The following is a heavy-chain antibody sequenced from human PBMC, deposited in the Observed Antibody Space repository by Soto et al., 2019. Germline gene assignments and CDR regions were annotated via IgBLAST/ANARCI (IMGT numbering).Heavy chain of an antibody. Sequence: PSETLSLTCTVSGGSISSDNFFWIWIRQPPGEGLEWIGYIYYRGSTYYNPSLESRLTLLVDTSKNQFSLKLRSVTAADTAVYYCARVAIACPSSSCYNHYYYSLDVWGQGTTVTVS. CDR1: GGSISSDNFF. D-gene: IGHD2-2*02. V-gene: IGHV4-30-4*01. J-gene: IGHJ6*02. CDR2: IYYRGST. CDR3: ARVAIACPSSSCYNHYYYSLDV.